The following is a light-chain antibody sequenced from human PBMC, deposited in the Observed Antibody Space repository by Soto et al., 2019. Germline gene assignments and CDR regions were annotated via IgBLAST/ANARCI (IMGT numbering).Light chain of an antibody. V-gene: IGLV2-11*01. CDR2: DVT. J-gene: IGLJ3*02. CDR3: ATWDVSLSGWV. CDR1: SSDVGAYNF. Sequence: QSALTQPRSVSGSPGQSVTISCTGTSSDVGAYNFVSWYQHHPGRAPKVMIYDVTKRPSGVPDRFSGSKSGNTASLTISGLQAEDEADYYCATWDVSLSGWVFGGGTKLTVL.